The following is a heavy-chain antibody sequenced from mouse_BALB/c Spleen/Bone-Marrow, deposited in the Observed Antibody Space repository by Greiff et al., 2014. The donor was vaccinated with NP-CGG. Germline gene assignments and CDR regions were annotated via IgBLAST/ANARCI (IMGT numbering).Heavy chain of an antibody. CDR3: ARITTATGAMDY. Sequence: VMLVESGPGLVAPSQSLSITCTVSGFSLTNYGVHWVRQPPGKGLEWLGVIWADGSTNYNSALMSRLCISKDNSKSQVFFKMNSLQTDDTAMYYCARITTATGAMDYWGQGTSVTVSS. CDR2: IWADGST. V-gene: IGHV2-9*02. J-gene: IGHJ4*01. CDR1: GFSLTNYG. D-gene: IGHD1-2*01.